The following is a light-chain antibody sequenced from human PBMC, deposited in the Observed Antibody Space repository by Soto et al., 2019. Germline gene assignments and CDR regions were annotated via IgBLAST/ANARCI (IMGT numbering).Light chain of an antibody. V-gene: IGKV1-33*01. J-gene: IGKJ1*01. Sequence: DIQMTQSPSSLSASVGDRVTITCQASQDISNYLNWYQQKPGKAPKLLIYDASNLETGVPSRFSGSGSGTDFTFTISSLQPEDIATYYCQQYGSSPRWTFGQGTKVEIK. CDR3: QQYGSSPRWT. CDR1: QDISNY. CDR2: DAS.